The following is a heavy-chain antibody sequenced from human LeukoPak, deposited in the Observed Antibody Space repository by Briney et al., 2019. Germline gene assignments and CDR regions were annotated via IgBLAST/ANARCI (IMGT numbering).Heavy chain of an antibody. CDR2: INDSGTT. V-gene: IGHV4-59*08. Sequence: PSETLSLTCTVSGGSFRSYHWSWIRQPPGKGLEWVADINDSGTTNYNPSLKSRVTISVVTSKNQFSLKLNSVTAADTAVFYCARLDWSGFYIDYWGQGILVTVSS. D-gene: IGHD3-3*01. CDR3: ARLDWSGFYIDY. J-gene: IGHJ4*02. CDR1: GGSFRSYH.